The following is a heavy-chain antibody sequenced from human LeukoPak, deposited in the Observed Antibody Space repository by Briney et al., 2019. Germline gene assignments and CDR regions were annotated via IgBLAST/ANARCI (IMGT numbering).Heavy chain of an antibody. J-gene: IGHJ4*02. CDR3: AKGREQPWNFDY. V-gene: IGHV3-23*01. CDR1: GFTL. CDR2: ISKSGVET. Sequence: GGSLRLSCAASGFTLKGLGWVSAISKSGVETFYAGSVQGRFTISRDTSTNTLYLQMNSLRADDTAVYYCAKGREQPWNFDYWGQGTLVTVSS. D-gene: IGHD5-18*01.